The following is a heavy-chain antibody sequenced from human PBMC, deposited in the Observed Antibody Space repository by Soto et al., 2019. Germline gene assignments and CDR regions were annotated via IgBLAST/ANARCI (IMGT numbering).Heavy chain of an antibody. J-gene: IGHJ6*02. CDR3: AKDKPPPYYDFWSGYLVRYYYGMDV. V-gene: IGHV3-23*01. CDR1: GFTFSSYA. D-gene: IGHD3-3*01. CDR2: ISGSGGST. Sequence: GGSLRLSCAASGFTFSSYAMSWVRQAPGKGLEWVSAISGSGGSTYYADSVKGRFTISRDNSKNTLYLQMNSLRAEDTAVYYCAKDKPPPYYDFWSGYLVRYYYGMDVWGQGTTVTVSS.